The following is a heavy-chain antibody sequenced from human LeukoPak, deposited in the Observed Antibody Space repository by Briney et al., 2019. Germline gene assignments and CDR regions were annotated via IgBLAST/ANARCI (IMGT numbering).Heavy chain of an antibody. Sequence: PSETLSLTCTVSGGSISSGGYYWSWIRQPPGKGLEWIGYIYYSGSTYYNPSLKSRVTISVDTSKNQFSLKLSSVTAADTAVYYCAREGDHEGVDYWGQGTLVTVSS. D-gene: IGHD2-21*02. CDR3: AREGDHEGVDY. CDR1: GGSISSGGYY. CDR2: IYYSGST. V-gene: IGHV4-31*03. J-gene: IGHJ4*02.